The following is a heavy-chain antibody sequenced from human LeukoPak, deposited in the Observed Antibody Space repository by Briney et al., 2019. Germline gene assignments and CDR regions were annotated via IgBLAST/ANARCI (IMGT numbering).Heavy chain of an antibody. CDR3: VKSPLGECTNTKCSDK. CDR2: IYSGGST. D-gene: IGHD2-8*01. CDR1: GFTVSSNY. Sequence: GGSLRLSCAASGFTVSSNYMSWVREAPGKGVEWVSVIYSGGSTYYAESVKGRFSISRDNYRNMLYLQMNSLRTEDTAMYHCVKSPLGECTNTKCSDKWGQGILVTVSS. J-gene: IGHJ4*02. V-gene: IGHV3-66*02.